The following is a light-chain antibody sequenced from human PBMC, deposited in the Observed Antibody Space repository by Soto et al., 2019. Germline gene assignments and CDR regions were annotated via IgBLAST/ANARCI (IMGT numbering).Light chain of an antibody. CDR2: AAS. J-gene: IGKJ4*01. CDR1: QSVGRNY. CDR3: QQYAESPLT. Sequence: EIVLTQSPGTLSLSPGERATLSCRASQSVGRNYLAWYQQKPGQAPRLLIHAASSRPTGIPDTFSGSGSETDFTLTISRLEPEDFEVYYCQQYAESPLTFGGGTKVAIK. V-gene: IGKV3-20*01.